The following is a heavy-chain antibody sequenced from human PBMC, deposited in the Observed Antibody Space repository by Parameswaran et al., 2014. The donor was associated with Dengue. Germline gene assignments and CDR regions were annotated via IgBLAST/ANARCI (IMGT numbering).Heavy chain of an antibody. Sequence: VRQMPGKGLEWVSSISSSSSYIYYADSVKGRFTISRDNAKNSLYLQMNSLRAEDTAVYYCARGIAAAGYYYYYYMDVWGKGTTVTVSS. J-gene: IGHJ6*03. CDR2: ISSSSSYI. CDR3: ARGIAAAGYYYYYYMDV. V-gene: IGHV3-21*01. D-gene: IGHD6-13*01.